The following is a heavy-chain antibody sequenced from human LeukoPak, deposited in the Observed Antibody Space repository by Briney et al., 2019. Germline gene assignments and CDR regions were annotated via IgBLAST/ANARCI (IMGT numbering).Heavy chain of an antibody. J-gene: IGHJ4*02. D-gene: IGHD3-3*01. V-gene: IGHV4-38-2*01. CDR1: GYSISSGYY. CDR2: IYHSGST. CDR3: ARILGPQSSTYYDFWSGYYFDY. Sequence: SETLSLTCAVSGYSISSGYYWGWIRQPPGNGLEWIGSIYHSGSTYYNPSLKSRVTISVDTSKNQFSLKLSSVTAAGTAVYYCARILGPQSSTYYDFWSGYYFDYWGQGTLVTVSS.